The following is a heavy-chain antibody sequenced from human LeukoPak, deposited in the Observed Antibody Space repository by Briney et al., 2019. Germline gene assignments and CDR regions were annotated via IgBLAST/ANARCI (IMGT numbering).Heavy chain of an antibody. J-gene: IGHJ4*02. CDR1: GYTFTGYY. V-gene: IGHV1-2*02. Sequence: ASVKVSCKASGYTFTGYYIHWVRQAPGQGLEWMGWINPTHGGTNFAQKFQGRVTMTRDTSITTAYMELSRLTSDDTAMYYCATVTTADGYWGQGTPLTVSS. D-gene: IGHD4-17*01. CDR2: INPTHGGT. CDR3: ATVTTADGY.